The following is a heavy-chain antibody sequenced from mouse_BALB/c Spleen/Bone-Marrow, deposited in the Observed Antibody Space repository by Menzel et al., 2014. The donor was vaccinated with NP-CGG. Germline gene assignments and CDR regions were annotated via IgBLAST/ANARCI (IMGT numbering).Heavy chain of an antibody. J-gene: IGHJ2*01. D-gene: IGHD1-1*01. CDR3: ARDMGLLRFDY. CDR1: GFTFSDYY. V-gene: IGHV7-3*02. CDR2: IRNKANGYTT. Sequence: DVQLQESGGGLVQPGGSLRLSCATSGFTFSDYYMSWVRQPPGKALEWSGFIRNKANGYTTEYSASVKGRFTISRDNSQSILYLRMNTLRAEDSATYYCARDMGLLRFDYWGQGTTLTVSS.